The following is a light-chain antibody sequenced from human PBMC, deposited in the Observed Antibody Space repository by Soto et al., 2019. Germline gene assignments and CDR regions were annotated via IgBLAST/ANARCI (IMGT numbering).Light chain of an antibody. J-gene: IGKJ5*01. V-gene: IGKV1-9*01. Sequence: IQLTQSPSSLSASVGDRVTITCRASQGISSYLAWYQQKPGKAPKLLIYAASTLQSGVPSRVSGSGSGTDFPRTLRSLEPEDFATYYGQQLNSYPITFGQGTRLEI. CDR1: QGISSY. CDR3: QQLNSYPIT. CDR2: AAS.